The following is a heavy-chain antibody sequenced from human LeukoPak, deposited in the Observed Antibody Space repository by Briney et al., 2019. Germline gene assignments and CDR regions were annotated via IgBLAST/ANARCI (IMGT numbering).Heavy chain of an antibody. V-gene: IGHV3-23*01. CDR1: GFIFSDYY. J-gene: IGHJ4*02. CDR3: AQDSGGQGNFDY. Sequence: GGSLRLSCAASGFIFSDYYMSWIRQAPGKGLEWGSTISVTGGSTYYTDSVKGRFTISRDNSKNTLYLQMNSLRAEDTAVYYCAQDSGGQGNFDYWGQGTLVTVSS. CDR2: ISVTGGST. D-gene: IGHD4-23*01.